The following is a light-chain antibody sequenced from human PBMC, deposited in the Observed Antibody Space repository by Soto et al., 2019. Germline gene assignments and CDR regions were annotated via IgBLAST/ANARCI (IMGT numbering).Light chain of an antibody. CDR3: QQYNSYPYT. Sequence: DIQMTQSPSTLSASVGDRVTITCRASQSISSWLAWYQQKPGKAPKVLIYQASSLESVVPSRFSGSGSGTEFTLTLSSLQPDDSATYHCQQYNSYPYTVGQGTKLEIK. CDR2: QAS. V-gene: IGKV1-5*03. CDR1: QSISSW. J-gene: IGKJ2*01.